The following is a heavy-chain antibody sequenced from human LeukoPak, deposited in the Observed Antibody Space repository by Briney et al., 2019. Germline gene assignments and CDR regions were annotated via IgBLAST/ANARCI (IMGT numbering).Heavy chain of an antibody. D-gene: IGHD6-25*01. J-gene: IGHJ4*02. CDR1: GFTFSSYA. CDR3: ARDGGGYYISYYFDY. CDR2: ISYDGSNK. Sequence: PGRSLRLSCAASGFTFSSYAMHWVRQAPGKGLEWVAVISYDGSNKYYADSVKGRFTISRDNSKNTLYLQMNSLRAEDTAVYYCARDGGGYYISYYFDYWGQGTLVTVSS. V-gene: IGHV3-30-3*01.